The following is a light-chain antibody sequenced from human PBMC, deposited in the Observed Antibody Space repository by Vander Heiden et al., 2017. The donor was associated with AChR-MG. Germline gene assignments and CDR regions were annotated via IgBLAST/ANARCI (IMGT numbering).Light chain of an antibody. J-gene: IGKJ3*01. CDR1: QTINTNY. Sequence: EIVLTQSPGTLSSSPWERATLSCRARQTINTNYIARYQQKPGQAPTRRIYGGSTRATGMPDRFSGSGAGTDFTLTISRLESEDFAVYYCQQYGRSAFTFGPGTKVDIK. CDR2: GGS. V-gene: IGKV3-20*01. CDR3: QQYGRSAFT.